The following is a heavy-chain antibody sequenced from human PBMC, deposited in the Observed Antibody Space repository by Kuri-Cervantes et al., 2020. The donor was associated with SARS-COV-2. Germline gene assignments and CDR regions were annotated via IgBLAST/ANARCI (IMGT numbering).Heavy chain of an antibody. D-gene: IGHD2-15*01. J-gene: IGHJ3*02. V-gene: IGHV3-48*01. Sequence: GESLKISCAASGFTFSSYSMNWVRQAPGKGLEWVSYISSSSSTIYYADSVKGRFTISRDNAKNSLYLQMNSLRAEDTAVYYCATRPTPRYDEAFDIWGQGTRVTVSS. CDR3: ATRPTPRYDEAFDI. CDR1: GFTFSSYS. CDR2: ISSSSSTI.